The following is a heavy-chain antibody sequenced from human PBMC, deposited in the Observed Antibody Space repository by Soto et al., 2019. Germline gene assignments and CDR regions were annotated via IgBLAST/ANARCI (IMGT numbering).Heavy chain of an antibody. J-gene: IGHJ6*02. CDR2: INPSRGST. CDR1: GYTFTSYY. Sequence: ASVKVSCKASGYTFTSYYMNWVRQAPGQGLEWMGIINPSRGSTSYAQKFQGRVTMTRDTSTSTVYMELSSLRSEDTAVYYCAREFGYGSGSYFHYYYGMDVWGQGTTVTV. V-gene: IGHV1-46*01. D-gene: IGHD3-10*01. CDR3: AREFGYGSGSYFHYYYGMDV.